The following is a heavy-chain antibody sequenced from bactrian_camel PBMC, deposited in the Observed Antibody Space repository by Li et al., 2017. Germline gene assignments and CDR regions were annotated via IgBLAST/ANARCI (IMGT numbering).Heavy chain of an antibody. J-gene: IGHJ4*01. CDR1: EFTFSAYY. V-gene: IGHV3-2*01. Sequence: HVQLVESGGGLVQPGGSLRLSCAVSEFTFSAYYMTWVRQAPGKGLEWVSAISSDGSNALYADSVKGRFTISRDNAKNTVYLQMNSLKSEDTALYYCFTQAWWGQGTQVTVS. CDR3: FTQAW. D-gene: IGHD1*01. CDR2: ISSDGSNA.